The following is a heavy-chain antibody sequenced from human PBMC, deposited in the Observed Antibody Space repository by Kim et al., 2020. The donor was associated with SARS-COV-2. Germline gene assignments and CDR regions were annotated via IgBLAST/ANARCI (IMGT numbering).Heavy chain of an antibody. D-gene: IGHD3-10*01. CDR1: GGSISSYY. CDR3: ARGQGYYYGSGSNIDY. J-gene: IGHJ4*02. V-gene: IGHV4-59*01. CDR2: IYYSGST. Sequence: SETLSLTCTVSGGSISSYYWSWIRQPPGKGLEWIGYIYYSGSTNYNPSLKSRVTISVDTSKNQFSLKLSSVTAADTAVYYCARGQGYYYGSGSNIDYWGQGTLVTVSS.